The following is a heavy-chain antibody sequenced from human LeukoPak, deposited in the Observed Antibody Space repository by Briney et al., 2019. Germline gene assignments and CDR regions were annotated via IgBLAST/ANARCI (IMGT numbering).Heavy chain of an antibody. D-gene: IGHD7-27*01. V-gene: IGHV4-59*01. CDR1: GGSISSYY. CDR2: IYYSGST. Sequence: PSETLSLTCTVSGGSISSYYWSWIRQPPGKGLEWIGYIYYSGSTKYNFSLKSRVTISVDTSKNQFSLKLSSVTAADTAVYYCARGVPGAYYYYYMDVWGKGTTVTVSS. J-gene: IGHJ6*03. CDR3: ARGVPGAYYYYYMDV.